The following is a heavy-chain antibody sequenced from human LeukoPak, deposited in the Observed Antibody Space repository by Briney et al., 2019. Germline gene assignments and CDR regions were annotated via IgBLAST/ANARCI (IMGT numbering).Heavy chain of an antibody. Sequence: SQTLSLTCTVSGGSISSGDYYWSWIRQPPGKGLEWIGYIYYSGTTYYNPSLKSRVTISVDTSKNQFSLKLTSVTAANTAVYFCARGPYGSGSYYWGQGTLVTVSS. J-gene: IGHJ4*02. CDR3: ARGPYGSGSYY. V-gene: IGHV4-30-4*01. D-gene: IGHD3-10*01. CDR1: GGSISSGDYY. CDR2: IYYSGTT.